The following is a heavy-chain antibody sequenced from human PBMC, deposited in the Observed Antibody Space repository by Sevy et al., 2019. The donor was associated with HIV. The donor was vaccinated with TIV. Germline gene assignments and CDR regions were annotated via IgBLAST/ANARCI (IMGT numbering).Heavy chain of an antibody. CDR2: IKQDGSEK. J-gene: IGHJ6*02. V-gene: IGHV3-7*01. Sequence: GGSLRLSCAASGFTFSSYWMSWVRQAPGKGLEWVANIKQDGSEKYYVDSVKGRFTISRDNAKNSLYLRMNSLRAEDTAVYYCARDLIAVAGTKTWTNGMDVWGQGTTVTVSS. CDR1: GFTFSSYW. D-gene: IGHD6-19*01. CDR3: ARDLIAVAGTKTWTNGMDV.